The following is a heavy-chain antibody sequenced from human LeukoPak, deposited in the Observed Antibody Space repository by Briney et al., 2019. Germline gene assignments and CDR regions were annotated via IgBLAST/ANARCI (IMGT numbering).Heavy chain of an antibody. V-gene: IGHV3-48*03. CDR1: GFTFSSYE. Sequence: PGGSLRLSCAASGFTFSSYEMNWVRQAPGKGREWVSYISSSGSTIYYADSVKGRFTISRDNAKNSLYLQMNSLRAEDTAVYYCARDRGLRFLEWLSFDYWGQGPLVTVSS. J-gene: IGHJ4*02. CDR2: ISSSGSTI. CDR3: ARDRGLRFLEWLSFDY. D-gene: IGHD3-3*01.